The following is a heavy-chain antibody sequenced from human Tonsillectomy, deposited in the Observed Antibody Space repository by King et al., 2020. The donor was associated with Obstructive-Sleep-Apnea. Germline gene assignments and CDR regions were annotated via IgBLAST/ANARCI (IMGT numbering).Heavy chain of an antibody. CDR3: ARSGLKYYYYGMDV. D-gene: IGHD5-12*01. J-gene: IGHJ6*02. Sequence: VQLQESGPGLVKPSETLSLTCTVSGYSISSGYYWGWIRQPPGKGLEWIGSIYHSGSTYYNPSLKSRVTISVATSKNQFSLKLSSVTAADTAVYYCARSGLKYYYYGMDVWGQGTTVTVSS. CDR2: IYHSGST. V-gene: IGHV4-38-2*02. CDR1: GYSISSGYY.